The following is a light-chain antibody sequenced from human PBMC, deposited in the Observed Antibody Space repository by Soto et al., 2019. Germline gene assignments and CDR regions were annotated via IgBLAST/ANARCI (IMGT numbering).Light chain of an antibody. CDR3: SSYTGSSTLEV. J-gene: IGLJ1*01. CDR2: EGT. V-gene: IGLV2-14*02. Sequence: QSALTQPASVSGSPGQPITITCSGTTSDVGGYNLVSWYQQHTAKAPKLLIYEGTQRPSGVSSRFSGSKSGNTASLTISGLQAEDEADYYCSSYTGSSTLEVFGSGTKLTVL. CDR1: TSDVGGYNL.